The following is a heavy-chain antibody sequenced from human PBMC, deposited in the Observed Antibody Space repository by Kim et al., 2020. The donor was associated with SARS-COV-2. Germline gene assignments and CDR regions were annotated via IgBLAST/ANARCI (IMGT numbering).Heavy chain of an antibody. Sequence: GGSLRLSCVASGFTFSAYDIHWVRQASGKGLEWVGRITRKLNDYSTPYLIAYAESVKGRFALSRDDSQNTAYLQMNSLKSEDSAIYYCTRRNFYGSDIFLDGMDVWGQGTTVTVS. CDR3: TRRNFYGSDIFLDGMDV. V-gene: IGHV3-73*01. D-gene: IGHD3-10*01. CDR2: ITRKLNDYSTPYLI. CDR1: GFTFSAYD. J-gene: IGHJ6*02.